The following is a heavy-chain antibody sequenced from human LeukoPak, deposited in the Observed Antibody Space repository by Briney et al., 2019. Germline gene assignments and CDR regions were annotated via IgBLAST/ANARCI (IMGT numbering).Heavy chain of an antibody. CDR2: ISYDGSNK. CDR3: AITLLYCSSTSCFDY. Sequence: GRSLRLSCAAFGFTFSSYAMHWVRQAPGKGLEWVAVISYDGSNKYYADSVKGRFTISRDNSKNTLYLQMNSLRAEDTAVYYCAITLLYCSSTSCFDYWGQGTLVTVSS. V-gene: IGHV3-30*01. J-gene: IGHJ4*02. D-gene: IGHD2-2*01. CDR1: GFTFSSYA.